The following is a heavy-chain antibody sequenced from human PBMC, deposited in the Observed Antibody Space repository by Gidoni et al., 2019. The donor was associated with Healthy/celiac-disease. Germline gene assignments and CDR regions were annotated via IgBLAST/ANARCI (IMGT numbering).Heavy chain of an antibody. D-gene: IGHD5-18*01. CDR1: GFTFSDYY. J-gene: IGHJ6*03. CDR2: ISSSSSYT. V-gene: IGHV3-11*05. CDR3: ARSVDSYGYGEGDGYYYYMDV. Sequence: QVQLVESGGGLVKPGGSLRLSCAASGFTFSDYYMSWIRQAPGKGLEWVSYISSSSSYTNYADSVKGRFTISRDNAKNSLYLQINSLRAEDTAVYYCARSVDSYGYGEGDGYYYYMDVWGKGTTVTVSS.